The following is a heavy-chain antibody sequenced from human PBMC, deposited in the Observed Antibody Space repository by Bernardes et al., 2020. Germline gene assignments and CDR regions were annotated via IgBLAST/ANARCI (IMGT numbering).Heavy chain of an antibody. CDR1: GFTVSSNY. V-gene: IGHV3-53*01. D-gene: IGHD6-13*01. Sequence: GGSLRLSCAASGFTVSSNYMSWVRQAPGKGLEWVSVIYSGGSTYYADSVKGRFTISRDNSKNTLYLQMNSLRAEDTAVYYCARVENPAAGHAFDIWGQGTMVTVSS. CDR3: ARVENPAAGHAFDI. CDR2: IYSGGST. J-gene: IGHJ3*02.